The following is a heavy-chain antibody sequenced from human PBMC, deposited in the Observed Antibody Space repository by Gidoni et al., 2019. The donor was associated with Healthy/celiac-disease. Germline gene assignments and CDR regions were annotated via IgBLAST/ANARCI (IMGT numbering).Heavy chain of an antibody. V-gene: IGHV3-21*01. CDR2: ISSSSSYI. Sequence: EVQLVESGGGLVKPGGSRSRSCATLGFTFSSYSMNWVCQAPGQGLEWVSSISSSSSYIYYADSVKGRFTISRDNAKNSLYLQMNSLRAEDTAVYYCARDPYYYGMDVWGQGTTVTVSS. CDR3: ARDPYYYGMDV. CDR1: GFTFSSYS. J-gene: IGHJ6*02.